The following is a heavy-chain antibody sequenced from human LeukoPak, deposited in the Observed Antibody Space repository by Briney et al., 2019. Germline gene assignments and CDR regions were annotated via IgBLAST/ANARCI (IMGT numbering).Heavy chain of an antibody. D-gene: IGHD1-14*01. J-gene: IGHJ3*01. Sequence: SETLSLTCTVSGGSISSSSYYWSWIRQPPGKGLEWIGYIQHSGSTNYKPSLKSRVTISVDTSKNQFSLKLTSVTAADTAVYYCARDAVSGTPAFDVWGQGTMVTVSS. CDR2: IQHSGST. V-gene: IGHV4-61*01. CDR3: ARDAVSGTPAFDV. CDR1: GGSISSSSYY.